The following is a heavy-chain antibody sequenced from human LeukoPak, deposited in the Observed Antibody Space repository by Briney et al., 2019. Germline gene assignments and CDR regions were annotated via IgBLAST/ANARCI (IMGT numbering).Heavy chain of an antibody. D-gene: IGHD6-19*01. V-gene: IGHV3-53*01. CDR1: GLMVTSNH. CDR2: IYTGGIT. J-gene: IGHJ5*02. Sequence: GGSLRLSCAATGLMVTSNHMAWVRQAPGKGLEWVSVIYTGGITYYADSVSGRFTISRDNSKNTLYLQMTNLRAADTAVYYCAKDLSRAVAADWFDPWDQGSLVTVSS. CDR3: AKDLSRAVAADWFDP.